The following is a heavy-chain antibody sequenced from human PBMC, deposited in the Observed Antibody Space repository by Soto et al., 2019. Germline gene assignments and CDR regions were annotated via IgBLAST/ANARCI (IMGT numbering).Heavy chain of an antibody. Sequence: QVQLQESGPGLVKPAQTLSLTCTVSGGSISSPNFYWSWIRQHPGKGLEWFGHIYYNGTTYYNPTLKSPLSISVDTSKNRFSLKLSAVIAADTAVYYCATEPRLLIWFGELHEWGRGTLVNVSS. V-gene: IGHV4-31*01. CDR3: ATEPRLLIWFGELHE. D-gene: IGHD3-10*01. CDR1: GGSISSPNFY. CDR2: IYYNGTT. J-gene: IGHJ4*02.